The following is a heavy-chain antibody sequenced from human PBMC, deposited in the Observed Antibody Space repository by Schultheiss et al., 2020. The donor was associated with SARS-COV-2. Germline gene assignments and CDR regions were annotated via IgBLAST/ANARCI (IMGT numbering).Heavy chain of an antibody. CDR2: FYSRGSS. V-gene: IGHV4-61*01. CDR1: GGSVDSGRFY. CDR3: ARCLYDFWSGYARYYYYGMDV. J-gene: IGHJ6*02. D-gene: IGHD3-3*01. Sequence: SETLSLTCTVSGGSVDSGRFYWSWIRQPPGQGLEWIAYFYSRGSSNYNPSLKSRVSISADTSKNQFSLKLSSVTAADTAVYYCARCLYDFWSGYARYYYYGMDVWGQGTTVTVSS.